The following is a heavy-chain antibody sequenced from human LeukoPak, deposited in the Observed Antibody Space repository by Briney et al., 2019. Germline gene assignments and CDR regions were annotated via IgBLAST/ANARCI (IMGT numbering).Heavy chain of an antibody. J-gene: IGHJ5*02. Sequence: SETLSLTCTVSGGSISSYYWSWIRQPPGKGLEWIGYIYYSGSTNYNPSLKSRVTISVDTSKNQFSLKLNSVTAADTAVYYCARGEDIVVVPAAMRQWWFDPWGQGTLVTVSS. CDR2: IYYSGST. CDR1: GGSISSYY. D-gene: IGHD2-2*01. CDR3: ARGEDIVVVPAAMRQWWFDP. V-gene: IGHV4-59*01.